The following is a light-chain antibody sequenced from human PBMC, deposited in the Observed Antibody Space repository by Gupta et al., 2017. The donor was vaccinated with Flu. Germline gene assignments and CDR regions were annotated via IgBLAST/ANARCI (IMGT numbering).Light chain of an antibody. CDR1: QSITSY. Sequence: DIQMTQSPSSLSASVGDRVTITCRASQSITSYLNWYQQKPGKAPKLLISTASNLQSRVPSRFSGSGSGTDFTLTISSLQPEDFATYYCQQSYSTPRTFGQGTKVEIK. J-gene: IGKJ2*01. V-gene: IGKV1-39*01. CDR3: QQSYSTPRT. CDR2: TAS.